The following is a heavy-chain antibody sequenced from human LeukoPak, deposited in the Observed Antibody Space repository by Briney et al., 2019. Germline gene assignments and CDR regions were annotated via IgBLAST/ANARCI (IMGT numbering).Heavy chain of an antibody. J-gene: IGHJ4*02. CDR1: GFTVSSNS. CDR3: ARAGPSSSWHQFDY. V-gene: IGHV3-53*01. D-gene: IGHD6-13*01. CDR2: IYTTGST. Sequence: SGSLRLSCTVSGFTVSSNSMSWVRQAPGKGLEWVSFIYTTGSTHNSDSVKGRFTISRDSSKNTLYLQMNSLRAEDTAVYYCARAGPSSSWHQFDYWGQGTLVTVSS.